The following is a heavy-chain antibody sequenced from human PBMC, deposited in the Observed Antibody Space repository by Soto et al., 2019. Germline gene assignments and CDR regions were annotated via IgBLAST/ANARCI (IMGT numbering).Heavy chain of an antibody. CDR2: ISGSGGST. CDR1: GFTFSSYA. J-gene: IGHJ4*02. Sequence: PGGSLRLSCAASGFTFSSYAMSWVRQAPGKGLEWVSAISGSGGSTYYADSVKGRFTISRDNSKNTLYLQMNSLRAEDTAVYYCAKDPRIAVAGTARPYYFDYWGQGTLVTVSS. CDR3: AKDPRIAVAGTARPYYFDY. V-gene: IGHV3-23*01. D-gene: IGHD6-19*01.